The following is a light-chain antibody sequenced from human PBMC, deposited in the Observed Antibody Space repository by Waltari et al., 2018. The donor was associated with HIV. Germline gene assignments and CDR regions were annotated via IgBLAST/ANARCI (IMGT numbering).Light chain of an antibody. V-gene: IGKV3-11*01. CDR1: QSVSNY. J-gene: IGKJ2*01. CDR2: DAS. CDR3: QQRLNWPLT. Sequence: EIVLTQSPATLSLYPGERATLSSRASQSVSNYLAGYRQKPGQAPRLLIYDASYRATVIPARFSGSGSGTYFTLTISSLEPEDFAIYYCQQRLNWPLTFGQGTKLEIK.